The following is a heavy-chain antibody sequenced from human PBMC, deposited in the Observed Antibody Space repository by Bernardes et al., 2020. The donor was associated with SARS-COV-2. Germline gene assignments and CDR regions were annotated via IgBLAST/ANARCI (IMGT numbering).Heavy chain of an antibody. CDR2: INPNSGGT. CDR3: ANDYGYNSPLFVFDF. D-gene: IGHD4-17*01. J-gene: IGHJ4*02. V-gene: IGHV1-2*02. Sequence: ASVKVSCRASGYTFSGYYIHWVRQAPGQGLEWMGWINPNSGGTHYAQKFQGRVTMTGDTPISTAYMELSRLRSDDTAIYYCANDYGYNSPLFVFDFWGTGTLVTVYS. CDR1: GYTFSGYY.